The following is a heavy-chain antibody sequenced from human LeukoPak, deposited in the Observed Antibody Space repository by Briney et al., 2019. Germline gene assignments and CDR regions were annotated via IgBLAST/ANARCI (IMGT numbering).Heavy chain of an antibody. D-gene: IGHD3-22*01. Sequence: GGSLRLSCAASRFTFSAVSRFVFSNYWMHWVRLAPGEGLVWVSRINSDGSITEYADSVKGRFTISRDNAKNTLYLQMNSLRAEDTAVYYCARSPMYYYDGTGYGGWYFDYWGQGTLVTASS. CDR1: RFTFSAVSRFVFSNYW. CDR2: INSDGSIT. CDR3: ARSPMYYYDGTGYGGWYFDY. J-gene: IGHJ4*02. V-gene: IGHV3-74*03.